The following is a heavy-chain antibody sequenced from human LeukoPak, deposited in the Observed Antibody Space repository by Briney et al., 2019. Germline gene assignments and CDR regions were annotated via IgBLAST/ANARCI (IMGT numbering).Heavy chain of an antibody. Sequence: SETLSLTCAVSAGSISSGNWWSWVRQPPGKGLEWIGEIYHSGSTNYNPSLKSRVTISVDKSKNQFSLNLSSVTAADTAVYYCASTRRAAVAGRFDSWGQGTLVTVSS. D-gene: IGHD6-19*01. CDR1: AGSISSGNW. CDR3: ASTRRAAVAGRFDS. V-gene: IGHV4-4*02. J-gene: IGHJ4*02. CDR2: IYHSGST.